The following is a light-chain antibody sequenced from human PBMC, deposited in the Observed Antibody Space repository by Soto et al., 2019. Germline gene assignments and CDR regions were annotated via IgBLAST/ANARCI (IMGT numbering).Light chain of an antibody. CDR1: SSDVGNCKC. Sequence: QSALTQPASVSGSPGQSITISCTGTSSDVGNCKCVSWYQQHPGKAPKLMIYEVTNRPSGASSRFSGSKSGNTASLTISGLQAEDEADYYCSSYTASNTWIFGGGTKVTVL. J-gene: IGLJ2*01. V-gene: IGLV2-14*01. CDR2: EVT. CDR3: SSYTASNTWI.